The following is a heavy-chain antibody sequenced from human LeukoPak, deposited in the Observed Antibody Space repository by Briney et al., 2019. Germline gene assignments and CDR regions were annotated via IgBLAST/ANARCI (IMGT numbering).Heavy chain of an antibody. CDR3: ARRLWFGELVAYMDV. CDR1: GGSISSYY. J-gene: IGHJ6*03. Sequence: SETLSLTCTVSGGSISSYYWSWIRQPAGKGLEWIGRIYTSGSTNYNPSLKSRVTMSVDTSKNQFSLKLSSVTAADTAVYYCARRLWFGELVAYMDVWGKGTTVTISS. CDR2: IYTSGST. D-gene: IGHD3-10*01. V-gene: IGHV4-4*07.